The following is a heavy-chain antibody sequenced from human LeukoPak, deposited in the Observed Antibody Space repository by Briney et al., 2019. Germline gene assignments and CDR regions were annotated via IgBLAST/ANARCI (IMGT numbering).Heavy chain of an antibody. CDR2: IYYSGST. D-gene: IGHD3-16*01. V-gene: IGHV4-59*01. Sequence: SETLSLTCTVSGGSISSYYWSWIRQPPGKGLEWIGYIYYSGSTNYNPSLKSRVTISVDTSKNQFFLKLSSVTAADTAVYYCACMRRETEGLDYFDYWGQGTLVTVSS. CDR3: ACMRRETEGLDYFDY. J-gene: IGHJ4*02. CDR1: GGSISSYY.